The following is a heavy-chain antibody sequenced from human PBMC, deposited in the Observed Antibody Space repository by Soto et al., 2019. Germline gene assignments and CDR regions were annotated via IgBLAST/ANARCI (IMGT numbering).Heavy chain of an antibody. CDR2: ISGYNGDT. CDR1: GYTYTDYS. Sequence: ASVKVSCKPSGYTYTDYSISWVRQAPGQGLEWMGWISGYNGDTNYAQNFQGRVTMTTDTSTTTAYMELRSLRSDDTAVYYCARSLGIAAAFDYWGQGALVTVSS. V-gene: IGHV1-18*04. J-gene: IGHJ4*02. CDR3: ARSLGIAAAFDY. D-gene: IGHD6-13*01.